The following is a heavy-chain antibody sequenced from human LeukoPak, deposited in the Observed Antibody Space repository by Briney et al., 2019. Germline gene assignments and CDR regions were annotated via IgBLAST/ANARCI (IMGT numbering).Heavy chain of an antibody. V-gene: IGHV3-53*01. D-gene: IGHD5-24*01. CDR2: IYSGGRT. CDR1: GFTVSSNY. CDR3: ARGSEMATIWDY. Sequence: PGGSLRLSCAASGFTVSSNYMRWVRQAPGKGLEWVSVIYSGGRTYYADSVKGRITISRDNSKNTLYLQMNRLRGEDTAVYYCARGSEMATIWDYWGQGTLVTVCS. J-gene: IGHJ4*02.